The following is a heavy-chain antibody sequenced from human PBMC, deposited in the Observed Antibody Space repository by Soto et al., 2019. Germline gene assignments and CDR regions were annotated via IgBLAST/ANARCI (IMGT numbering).Heavy chain of an antibody. V-gene: IGHV3-74*01. D-gene: IGHD6-25*01. Sequence: EVHLVESGGGLVQPGGSLRLSCAASGFTFSTYWMHWVRQAPGKGLVWVSRINADGTTTTYADSVKGRFTISRDNAKNTLYRPMNSLRAEDTAVYFCATVAAHSYNWVDAWCQGTLVNISS. CDR3: ATVAAHSYNWVDA. CDR2: INADGTTT. CDR1: GFTFSTYW. J-gene: IGHJ5*02.